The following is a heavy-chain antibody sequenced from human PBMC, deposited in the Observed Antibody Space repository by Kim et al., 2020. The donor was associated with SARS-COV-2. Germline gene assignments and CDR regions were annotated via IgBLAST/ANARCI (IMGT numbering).Heavy chain of an antibody. CDR3: ATAGATTGFDY. J-gene: IGHJ4*02. V-gene: IGHV7-4-1*02. D-gene: IGHD1-26*01. Sequence: PTYAQGFTGRFVFSLDTSVSTAYLQISSLKAEDTAVYYCATAGATTGFDYWGQGTLVTVSS. CDR2: P.